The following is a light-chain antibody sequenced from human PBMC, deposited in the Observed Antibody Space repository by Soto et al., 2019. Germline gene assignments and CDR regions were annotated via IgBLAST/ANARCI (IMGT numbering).Light chain of an antibody. V-gene: IGKV1-33*01. CDR2: DAS. CDR1: QDISNY. CDR3: QQYDNLPLT. J-gene: IGKJ4*01. Sequence: DIQMTQCPSSLSASVGERVTITCQASQDISNYLNWYQQKPGKAPKLLIYDASNLETGVPSRFSGSGSGTDFTFTISSLQPEDIATYYCQQYDNLPLTFGGGTKVDIK.